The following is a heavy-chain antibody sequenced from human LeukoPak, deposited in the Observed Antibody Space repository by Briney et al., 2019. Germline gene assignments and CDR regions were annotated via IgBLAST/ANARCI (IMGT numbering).Heavy chain of an antibody. J-gene: IGHJ4*02. V-gene: IGHV4-38-2*02. D-gene: IGHD1-26*01. CDR3: ARDSGSYYAQYYFDY. CDR1: GYSISSGYY. Sequence: SETLSLTCTVSGYSISSGYYWGWIWQPPGKGLEWIGSIYHSGSTYYNPSLKSRVTISVDTSKNQFSLKLSSVTAADTAVYYCARDSGSYYAQYYFDYWGQGTLVTVSS. CDR2: IYHSGST.